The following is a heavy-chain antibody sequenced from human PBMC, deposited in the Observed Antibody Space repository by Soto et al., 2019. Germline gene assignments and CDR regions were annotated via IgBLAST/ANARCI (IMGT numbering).Heavy chain of an antibody. J-gene: IGHJ6*02. D-gene: IGHD3-22*01. CDR3: ARHRITMIVVGRGNYYYGMDV. Sequence: GESLKISCAASGFTFSNYGMHWVRQAPGKGLEWVAVISYDGSNKYYVDSVKGRFTISRDNSKNTLYLQMNSLRAEDTAVYYCARHRITMIVVGRGNYYYGMDVWGQGTTVTVSS. CDR2: ISYDGSNK. CDR1: GFTFSNYG. V-gene: IGHV3-30*03.